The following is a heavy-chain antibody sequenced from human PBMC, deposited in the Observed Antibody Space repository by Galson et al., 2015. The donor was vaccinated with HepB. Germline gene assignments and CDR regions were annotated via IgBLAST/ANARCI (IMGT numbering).Heavy chain of an antibody. Sequence: SLRLSCAASGFTFSTYAMSWVRQAPGKGLEWVAAISGSGGNTYYADSVKGRFTISRDNFKKTLYLEMNSLRAEDTAVYYCAKGDYSNYMVYFDYWGQGTLATVSS. CDR2: ISGSGGNT. CDR1: GFTFSTYA. J-gene: IGHJ4*02. V-gene: IGHV3-23*01. D-gene: IGHD4-11*01. CDR3: AKGDYSNYMVYFDY.